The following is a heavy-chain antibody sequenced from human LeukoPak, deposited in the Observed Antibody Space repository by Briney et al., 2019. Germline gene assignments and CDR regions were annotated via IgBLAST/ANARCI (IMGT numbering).Heavy chain of an antibody. CDR3: ARELRYFDWLTKDYYYYGMDV. Sequence: SETLSLTCTVSGDSISSYYWYWFRQPPGKELEWIACIYYSGITHYNPSLKSRVTISVDTSKNQFSLKLSSVTAADTAVYYCARELRYFDWLTKDYYYYGMDVWGQGTTVTVSS. D-gene: IGHD3-9*01. V-gene: IGHV4-59*01. J-gene: IGHJ6*02. CDR2: IYYSGIT. CDR1: GDSISSYY.